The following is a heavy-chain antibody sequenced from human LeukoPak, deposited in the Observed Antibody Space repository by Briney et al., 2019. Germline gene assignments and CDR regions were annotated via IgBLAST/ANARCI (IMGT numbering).Heavy chain of an antibody. CDR1: GFTFSSYG. Sequence: GVSLRLSCAASGFTFSSYGMHWVRQAPGKGLEWVAVISYDGSNKYYADSVKGRFTISRDNAKNTLYLQMNSLRADDTAMYYCATDLTGPEDYWGQGTLVTASS. CDR3: ATDLTGPEDY. J-gene: IGHJ4*02. V-gene: IGHV3-30*03. CDR2: ISYDGSNK.